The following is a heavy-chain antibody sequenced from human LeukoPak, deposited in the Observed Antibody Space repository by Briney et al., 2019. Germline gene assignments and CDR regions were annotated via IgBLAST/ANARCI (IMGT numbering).Heavy chain of an antibody. CDR1: GGSIRSSYYY. CDR3: ARDGYSRFDY. CDR2: IYDSGST. J-gene: IGHJ4*02. V-gene: IGHV4-39*07. D-gene: IGHD5-18*01. Sequence: SETLSLTCTVSGGSIRSSYYYWGWIRQPPGKGLEWIGSIYDSGSTYYNPSLKSRVTISVDTSKNQFSLKLSSVTAADTAVYYCARDGYSRFDYWGQGTLVTVSS.